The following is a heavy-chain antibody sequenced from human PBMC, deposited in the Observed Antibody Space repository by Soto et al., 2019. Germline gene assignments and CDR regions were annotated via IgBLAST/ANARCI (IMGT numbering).Heavy chain of an antibody. Sequence: QVQLVQSGAEVKKPGSSVKVSCKASGGTFSSYAISWVRQAPGQGPEWVGGIIPIFDTADYAQKFQGRVTITADESTNTAYMELSSLRSEDTAVYYCAGHSSGVPGYYYGMDVWGQGTTVTVSS. CDR1: GGTFSSYA. D-gene: IGHD3-22*01. V-gene: IGHV1-69*12. CDR2: IIPIFDTA. J-gene: IGHJ6*02. CDR3: AGHSSGVPGYYYGMDV.